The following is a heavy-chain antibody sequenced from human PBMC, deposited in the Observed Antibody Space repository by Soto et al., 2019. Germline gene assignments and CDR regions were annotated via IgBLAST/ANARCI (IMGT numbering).Heavy chain of an antibody. CDR3: AKERLLEWLFPFAY. V-gene: IGHV3-23*01. CDR1: GLTFSSYA. D-gene: IGHD3-3*01. CDR2: ISGSGGST. J-gene: IGHJ4*02. Sequence: EVQLLESGGGLVQPGGSLRLSCAASGLTFSSYAMSLVRQAPGKGLEWVSAISGSGGSTYYADSVKGRFTISRDKSKNTRYLQTNSLSAEDTAVYYCAKERLLEWLFPFAYWGQGTLVTVSS.